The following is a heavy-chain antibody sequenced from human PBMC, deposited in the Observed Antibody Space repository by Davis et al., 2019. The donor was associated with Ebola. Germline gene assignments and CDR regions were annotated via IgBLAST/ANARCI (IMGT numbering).Heavy chain of an antibody. D-gene: IGHD1-1*01. Sequence: GESLKISCAASGFTFSSYALHWVRQAPGKGLEWVAVISYDGSNKFYADSVKGRFTISRDNSKNTLYLQMNSLRDEDTAVYYCARGSENWNYVDYWGQGTLVTVSS. V-gene: IGHV3-30-3*01. CDR3: ARGSENWNYVDY. CDR1: GFTFSSYA. CDR2: ISYDGSNK. J-gene: IGHJ4*02.